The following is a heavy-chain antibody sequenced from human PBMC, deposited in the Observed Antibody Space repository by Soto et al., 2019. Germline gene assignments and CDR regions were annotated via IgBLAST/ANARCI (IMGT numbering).Heavy chain of an antibody. CDR1: GYIFTSYW. CDR3: ARQVMQDPHYGMDV. CDR2: IYPGDSDT. D-gene: IGHD2-15*01. J-gene: IGHJ6*02. Sequence: VESLKISCEGSGYIFTSYWICWFLQVAVKVLEWMGIIYPGDSDTRYSPSFQGQVTISADKSINTAYLQWSSLEASDTAMYYCARQVMQDPHYGMDVWGQGTTVTVSS. V-gene: IGHV5-51*01.